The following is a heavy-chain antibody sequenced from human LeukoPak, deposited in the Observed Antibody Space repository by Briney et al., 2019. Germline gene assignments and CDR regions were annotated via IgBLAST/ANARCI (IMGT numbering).Heavy chain of an antibody. Sequence: RRSRSLACVVARFSFSMFGMGWVSQAPGDGLESVSGISGSGGSTYYADSVKGRFTISRDNSKNTLYLQMNSLRAEDTAVYYCARWDSGIAVAGYFHYWSQGTLVTVSS. CDR2: ISGSGGST. V-gene: IGHV3-23*01. CDR1: RFSFSMFG. CDR3: ARWDSGIAVAGYFHY. D-gene: IGHD6-19*01. J-gene: IGHJ4*02.